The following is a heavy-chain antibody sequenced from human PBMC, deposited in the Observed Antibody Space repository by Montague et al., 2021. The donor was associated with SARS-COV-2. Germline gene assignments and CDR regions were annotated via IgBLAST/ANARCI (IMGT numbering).Heavy chain of an antibody. CDR1: GFQFSRYW. CDR3: ARDLDVRQDSGAYYDAFDV. CDR2: IKTDGNDR. V-gene: IGHV3-7*01. J-gene: IGHJ3*01. D-gene: IGHD3-10*01. Sequence: SLRLSCAASGFQFSRYWMTWVRQAPGKGLEWVANIKTDGNDRSYXDSXKGRFTVSRDNAKNSLYLQMNGLRAEDTAVSYCARDLDVRQDSGAYYDAFDVWGQGTMVTVSS.